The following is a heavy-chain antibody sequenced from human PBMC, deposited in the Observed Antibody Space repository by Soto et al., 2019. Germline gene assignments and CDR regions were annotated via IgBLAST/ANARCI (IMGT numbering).Heavy chain of an antibody. J-gene: IGHJ5*02. V-gene: IGHV3-23*01. Sequence: EVQLLESGGGLVQPGGSLRLSCAASGFTFSSYAMSWVRQAPGKGLEWVSAISGSGGSTYYADSVKGRFTISRDNSKNRLYLQMNSLRAEDTAVYYCAKGGAQLLHYNWFDPWGQGTLVTFSS. CDR2: ISGSGGST. CDR1: GFTFSSYA. CDR3: AKGGAQLLHYNWFDP. D-gene: IGHD2-2*01.